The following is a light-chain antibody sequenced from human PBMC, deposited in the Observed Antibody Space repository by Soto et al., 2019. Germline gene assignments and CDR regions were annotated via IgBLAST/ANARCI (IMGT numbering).Light chain of an antibody. CDR3: QQGSKWPTT. V-gene: IGKV3D-20*02. Sequence: EIVLTQSPGTLSLSPGERATLSCRASQSVSNNYLAWYQQKPGQAPRLLIYGASNRATGIPDRFSGSGSGTDFTLTISRLEPEDFAVYYCQQGSKWPTTLGQGTRLEI. CDR2: GAS. J-gene: IGKJ5*01. CDR1: QSVSNNY.